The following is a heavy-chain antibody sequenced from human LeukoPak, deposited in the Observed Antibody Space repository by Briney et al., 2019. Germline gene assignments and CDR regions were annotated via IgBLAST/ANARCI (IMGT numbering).Heavy chain of an antibody. Sequence: GRSLRLSCAASGFTFDDYAMHWVRQAPGKGLEWVSGISWNSGSIGYADSVKGRFTISRDNAKNSMYLQMNSLRAEDSSLYYCAKDRKSMVRGVMADYWGQGTLVTVSS. CDR1: GFTFDDYA. V-gene: IGHV3-9*01. J-gene: IGHJ4*02. CDR3: AKDRKSMVRGVMADY. D-gene: IGHD3-10*01. CDR2: ISWNSGSI.